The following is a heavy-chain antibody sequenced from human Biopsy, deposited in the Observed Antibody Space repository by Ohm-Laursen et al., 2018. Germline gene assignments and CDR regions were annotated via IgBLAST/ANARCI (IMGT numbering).Heavy chain of an antibody. V-gene: IGHV1-18*01. D-gene: IGHD3-3*01. CDR2: ISGYNGNT. J-gene: IGHJ4*02. CDR1: GYNFNSYG. CDR3: ARFPDFWSGYYVDS. Sequence: ASVKVSCKASGYNFNSYGISWVRQAPGQGLEWMGRISGYNGNTLYAQKFQHRVTMTTDTSTSTAYMELRSLTSDDTAVYYCARFPDFWSGYYVDSWGQGTLVIVS.